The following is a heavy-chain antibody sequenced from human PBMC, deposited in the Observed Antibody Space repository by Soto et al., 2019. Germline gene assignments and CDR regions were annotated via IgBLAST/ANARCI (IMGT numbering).Heavy chain of an antibody. CDR3: ARHSCSLPSCYFDD. CDR2: IGGGGNT. J-gene: IGHJ4*01. V-gene: IGHV3-23*01. Sequence: GGSLRLSCAASGFTFISYVMNWVRQAPGKGLEWVSAIGGGGNTYYADSVKGRFTISRDNSKNTLYLQMNSLRAEDTAVFYCARHSCSLPSCYFDDWGQGTLVTVSS. D-gene: IGHD2-2*01. CDR1: GFTFISYV.